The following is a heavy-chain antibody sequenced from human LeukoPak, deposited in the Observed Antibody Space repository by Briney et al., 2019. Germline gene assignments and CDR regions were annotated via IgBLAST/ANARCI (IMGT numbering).Heavy chain of an antibody. CDR2: ISGSGGST. Sequence: TGGSLRLSCAASGFTVSSNYMSWVRQAPGKGLEWVSAISGSGGSTYYADSVKGRFTISRDNSKNTLYLQMNSLRAEDTAVYYCAKGSVLLWFGELFPDPGPDKRDYFDYWGQGTLVTVSS. CDR1: GFTVSSNY. D-gene: IGHD3-10*01. V-gene: IGHV3-23*01. J-gene: IGHJ4*02. CDR3: AKGSVLLWFGELFPDPGPDKRDYFDY.